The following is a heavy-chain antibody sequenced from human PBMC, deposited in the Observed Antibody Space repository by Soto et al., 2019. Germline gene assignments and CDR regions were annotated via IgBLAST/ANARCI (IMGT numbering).Heavy chain of an antibody. Sequence: QITLKESGPTLVKPTQTLTLTCTFSGFSLSTSGVGVGWIRQPPGKALEWLALIYWDDDKRYSPSLKSRLTITKDTSQNKVVLTTTDMHPVDTATYYCAHRRSTYYYDSTFDPWGQGTLVTVSS. CDR1: GFSLSTSGVG. CDR3: AHRRSTYYYDSTFDP. J-gene: IGHJ5*02. V-gene: IGHV2-5*02. D-gene: IGHD3-22*01. CDR2: IYWDDDK.